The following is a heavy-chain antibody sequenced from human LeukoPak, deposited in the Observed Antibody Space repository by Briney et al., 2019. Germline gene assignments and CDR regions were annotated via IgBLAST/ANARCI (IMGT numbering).Heavy chain of an antibody. CDR2: ISSSSSYL. Sequence: GGSLRLSCAASKFTFSSYSMNWVRQAPGKGLEWVSSISSSSSYLYYADSVKGRFTISRDNAKNSLYLQMNSLRAEDTAVYYCARDPCSGGSCYIDYWGQGTLVTVSS. CDR1: KFTFSSYS. CDR3: ARDPCSGGSCYIDY. V-gene: IGHV3-21*01. D-gene: IGHD2-15*01. J-gene: IGHJ4*02.